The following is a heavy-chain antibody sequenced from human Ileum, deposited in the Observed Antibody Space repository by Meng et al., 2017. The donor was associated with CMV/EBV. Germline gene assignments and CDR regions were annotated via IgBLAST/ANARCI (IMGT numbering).Heavy chain of an antibody. V-gene: IGHV1-2*02. CDR1: GYTFTGYY. D-gene: IGHD2-2*02. CDR2: INPNSGGT. J-gene: IGHJ4*02. Sequence: ASVKVSCKASGYTFTGYYMHWVRQAPGQGLEWMGWINPNSGGTNYAQKFQGRVTMTRDTSISTAYMELSRLRSDDTAVYYCARLATPRIPIDYWGQGTLVTVSS. CDR3: ARLATPRIPIDY.